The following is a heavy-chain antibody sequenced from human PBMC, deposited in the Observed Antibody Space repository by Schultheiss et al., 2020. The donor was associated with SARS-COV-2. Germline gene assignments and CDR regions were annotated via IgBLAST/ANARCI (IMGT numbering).Heavy chain of an antibody. CDR3: ARERGYSYGYSS. V-gene: IGHV3-53*01. D-gene: IGHD5-18*01. CDR2: IYSGGST. Sequence: GESLKISCAASGFTFSSYAMSWVRQAPGKGLEWVSVIYSGGSTYYADSVKGRFTISRDNSKNTLYLQMNSLRAEDTAVYYCARERGYSYGYSSWGQGTLVTVSS. J-gene: IGHJ5*02. CDR1: GFTFSSYA.